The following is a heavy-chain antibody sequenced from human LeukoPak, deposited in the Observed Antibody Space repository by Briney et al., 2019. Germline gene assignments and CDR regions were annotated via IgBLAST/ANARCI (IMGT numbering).Heavy chain of an antibody. Sequence: SETLSLTCTVSGGSISSSSYYWGWLRQPPGKGLEWIGTIYHTGSTYYNPSLKSRVTISVDTSKTQFSLKLSSVTAADTAVYYCARHEPSQWLVSFDYWGQGTLVTVSS. V-gene: IGHV4-39*01. CDR3: ARHEPSQWLVSFDY. D-gene: IGHD6-19*01. J-gene: IGHJ4*02. CDR1: GGSISSSSYY. CDR2: IYHTGST.